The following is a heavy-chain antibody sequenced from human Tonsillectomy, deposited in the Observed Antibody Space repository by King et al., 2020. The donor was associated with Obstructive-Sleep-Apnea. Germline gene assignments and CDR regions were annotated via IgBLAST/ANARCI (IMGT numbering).Heavy chain of an antibody. CDR1: GFTFSTYS. Sequence: VQLVESGGGLVKPGGSLRLSCAASGFTFSTYSMKWVRQAPGKGLEWVSSISSNTSYIYYADSVKCRFTISRDNAKNSLYLQMNSLRAEDTAVYYCARDLITGEGSQYAFDIWGQGTMVTVSS. V-gene: IGHV3-21*01. D-gene: IGHD1-20*01. CDR2: ISSNTSYI. CDR3: ARDLITGEGSQYAFDI. J-gene: IGHJ3*02.